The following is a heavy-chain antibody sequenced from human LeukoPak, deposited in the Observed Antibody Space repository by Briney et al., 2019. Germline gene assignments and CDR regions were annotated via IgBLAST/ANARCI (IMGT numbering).Heavy chain of an antibody. CDR1: GGAFSGYY. Sequence: SETLSLTCAVYGGAFSGYYWSWIRQPPGKGLEWIGEINHSGSTDYNPSLKSRVTMSVDTSKNQFSLRLSSVTAADTAVYYCARKNITMIKGTLFDYWGQGILVTVFS. D-gene: IGHD3-22*01. CDR2: INHSGST. CDR3: ARKNITMIKGTLFDY. V-gene: IGHV4-34*01. J-gene: IGHJ4*02.